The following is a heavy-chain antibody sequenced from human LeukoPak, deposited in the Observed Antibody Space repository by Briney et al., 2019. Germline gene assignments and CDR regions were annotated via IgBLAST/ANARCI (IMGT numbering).Heavy chain of an antibody. J-gene: IGHJ4*02. CDR3: ARENPIHFDY. Sequence: GKSLRLSCAASGFSFSTYAMHWVRQAPGKGLEWVAVISYDGSQKFYADSVRGRFTISRDNSKNTLSLQMNSLRAEDTAVYYCARENPIHFDYWGQGTLVTVSS. CDR1: GFSFSTYA. CDR2: ISYDGSQK. V-gene: IGHV3-30*04.